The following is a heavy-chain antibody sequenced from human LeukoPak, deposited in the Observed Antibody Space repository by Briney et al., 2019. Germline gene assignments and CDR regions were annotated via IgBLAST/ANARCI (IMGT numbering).Heavy chain of an antibody. CDR1: GGSISSYS. CDR3: ARHVYCSNGICSDY. V-gene: IGHV4-59*08. Sequence: SETLSLTCTVSGGSISSYSWNWIRQPPGRGLEWIGNLYYSGSTNYNPSLKSRVTMPVDTSKNQFSLKLSFVTAAHTAVYYCARHVYCSNGICSDYWGQGTLVTVSS. D-gene: IGHD2-8*01. CDR2: LYYSGST. J-gene: IGHJ4*02.